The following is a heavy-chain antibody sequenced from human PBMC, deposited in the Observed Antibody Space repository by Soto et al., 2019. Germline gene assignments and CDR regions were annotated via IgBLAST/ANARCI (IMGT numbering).Heavy chain of an antibody. CDR2: IYHSGST. V-gene: IGHV4-4*02. J-gene: IGHJ6*02. CDR3: ARGSGRQVYNYYGMDV. Sequence: QVQLQESGPGLVKPSGTLSLTCAVSGGSISSSNWWSWVRQSPGKGLEWIGEIYHSGSTNYNPSLKSRVTISVDKSKNLFSLKLSAVTAADTAVYYCARGSGRQVYNYYGMDVWGQGTTVTVSS. CDR1: GGSISSSNW. D-gene: IGHD3-10*01.